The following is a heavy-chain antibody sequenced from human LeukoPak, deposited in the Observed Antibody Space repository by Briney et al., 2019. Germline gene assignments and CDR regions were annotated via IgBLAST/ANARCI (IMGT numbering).Heavy chain of an antibody. CDR2: ISGIGTTT. J-gene: IGHJ5*02. Sequence: GGSLRLSCTASGFTFSSYAMTWVRQAPGKGLECVSVISGIGTTTYYADSVKGRFTISRDNSKNTLFLQMNSLTVEDTATYYCTKKRTTSVTDWFDPWGQGTLVTVSS. D-gene: IGHD4-17*01. CDR3: TKKRTTSVTDWFDP. CDR1: GFTFSSYA. V-gene: IGHV3-23*01.